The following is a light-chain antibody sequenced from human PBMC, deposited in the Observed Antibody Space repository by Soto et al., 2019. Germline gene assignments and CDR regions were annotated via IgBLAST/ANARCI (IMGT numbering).Light chain of an antibody. CDR3: QQHGTSPIT. CDR2: GAS. Sequence: EIVLTQSPATVSLSPGERATLSCRASQSVSSNYLAWYQQKPGQAPRLLIYGASSRATGIPDRFSGSGSGTDFTLTISRLEPEDFAVYYCQQHGTSPITFGQGTRLEIK. CDR1: QSVSSNY. J-gene: IGKJ5*01. V-gene: IGKV3-20*01.